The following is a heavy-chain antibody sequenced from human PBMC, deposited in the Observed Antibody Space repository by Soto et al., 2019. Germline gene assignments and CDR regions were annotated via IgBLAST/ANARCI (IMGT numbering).Heavy chain of an antibody. CDR1: GYTFTGYY. CDR2: INPNSGGT. V-gene: IGHV1-2*02. CDR3: ANSTIFGVVSPLSYHNYDYYGMDV. J-gene: IGHJ6*02. D-gene: IGHD3-3*01. Sequence: ASVKVSCKASGYTFTGYYMHWVRQAPGQGLEWMGWINPNSGGTNYAQKFQGRVTMTRDTSISTAYMELSSLRSEDTAVYYCANSTIFGVVSPLSYHNYDYYGMDVWGQGTTVTVSS.